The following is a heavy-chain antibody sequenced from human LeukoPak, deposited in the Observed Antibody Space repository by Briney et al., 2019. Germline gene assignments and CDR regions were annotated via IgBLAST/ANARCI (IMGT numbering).Heavy chain of an antibody. CDR1: GGSISSYY. J-gene: IGHJ4*02. CDR3: ARRGCSSTSCYPYYFDY. V-gene: IGHV4-59*08. CDR2: IYYSGST. Sequence: SETLSLTCTVSGGSISSYYWSWIRQPPGKGLEWIGYIYYSGSTNYNPSLKSRVTISVDTSKNQFSLKLSSVTAADTAVYYCARRGCSSTSCYPYYFDYWGQGTLATVSS. D-gene: IGHD2-2*01.